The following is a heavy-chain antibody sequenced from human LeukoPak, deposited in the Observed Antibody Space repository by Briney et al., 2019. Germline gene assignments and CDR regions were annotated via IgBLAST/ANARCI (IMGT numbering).Heavy chain of an antibody. D-gene: IGHD6-19*01. J-gene: IGHJ4*02. CDR3: AKDTYSSGWYVDY. V-gene: IGHV3-30*18. CDR1: GFTFRSYG. CDR2: ISYDGGNK. Sequence: GESLQISCAVSGFTFRSYGMHWVRQAPGKGLEWVAVISYDGGNKYYADSVKGRFTISRDNSKNTLYLQMNSLRAEDTAVYYCAKDTYSSGWYVDYGGQGTLVTVSA.